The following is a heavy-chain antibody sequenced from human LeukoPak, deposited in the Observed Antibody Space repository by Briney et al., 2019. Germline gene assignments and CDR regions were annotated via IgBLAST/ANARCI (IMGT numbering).Heavy chain of an antibody. V-gene: IGHV3-49*04. CDR2: IRSKAYGGTT. CDR3: TRVELRPYYYGMDV. CDR1: GFTFGDYA. J-gene: IGHJ6*02. Sequence: GGSLRLSCTASGFTFGDYAMSWVRQAPGKGLEWVGFIRSKAYGGTTEYAASAKGRFTISRDDSKSIAYLQMNSLKTEDTAVYYCTRVELRPYYYGMDVWGQGTTVTVSS. D-gene: IGHD1-7*01.